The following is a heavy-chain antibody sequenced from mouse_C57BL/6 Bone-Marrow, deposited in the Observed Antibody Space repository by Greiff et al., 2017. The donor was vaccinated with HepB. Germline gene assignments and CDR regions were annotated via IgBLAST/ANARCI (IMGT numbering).Heavy chain of an antibody. CDR3: ATYDYDVSWFAY. Sequence: QVQLKESGAELVKPGASVKMSCKASGYTFTSYWITWVKQRPGQGLEWIGDIYPGSGSTNYNEKFKSKATLTVDTSSSTAYMQLSSLTSEDSAVYYCATYDYDVSWFAYWGQGTLVTVSA. D-gene: IGHD2-4*01. V-gene: IGHV1-55*01. CDR2: IYPGSGST. CDR1: GYTFTSYW. J-gene: IGHJ3*01.